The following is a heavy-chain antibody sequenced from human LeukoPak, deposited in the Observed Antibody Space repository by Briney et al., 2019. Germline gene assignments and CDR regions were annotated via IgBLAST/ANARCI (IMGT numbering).Heavy chain of an antibody. Sequence: PGGSLRLSCAASGFTVSSNYMSWVRQAPGKGLEWVSVIYSGGSTYYADSVKGRFTISRDNSKNTLYLQMNSLRAEDTAVYYCARGPRWLIPYWYFDLWGRGTLVTVSS. CDR3: ARGPRWLIPYWYFDL. V-gene: IGHV3-53*01. D-gene: IGHD3-22*01. CDR2: IYSGGST. J-gene: IGHJ2*01. CDR1: GFTVSSNY.